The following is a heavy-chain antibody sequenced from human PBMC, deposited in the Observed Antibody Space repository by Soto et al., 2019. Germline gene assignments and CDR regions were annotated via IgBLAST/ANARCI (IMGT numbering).Heavy chain of an antibody. CDR3: AIDKDRQQLGGNYYYILDV. D-gene: IGHD3-3*02. Sequence: QVQLVQSGAEVKKPGSSVKVSCKASGGTFSTSAISWVRQAPGQGLEWVGGIMPVFATPDYAQKFQGRVTISSDESTTTAYLERTNLRTEETAVYYCAIDKDRQQLGGNYYYILDVWGQGTAIIVSS. CDR2: IMPVFATP. CDR1: GGTFSTSA. J-gene: IGHJ6*02. V-gene: IGHV1-69*05.